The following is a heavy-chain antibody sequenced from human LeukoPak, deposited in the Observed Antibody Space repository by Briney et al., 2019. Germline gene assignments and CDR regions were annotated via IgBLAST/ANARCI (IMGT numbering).Heavy chain of an antibody. V-gene: IGHV3-23*01. CDR3: AKEGIQLWTDY. CDR2: ISGSGGST. J-gene: IGHJ4*02. Sequence: GGSLRLSCAASGFTFRGYWMSWVRQAPGKGLEWVSAISGSGGSTYYADSVKGRFTISRDNSKNTLYLQMNSLRAEDTAVYYCAKEGIQLWTDYWGQGTLVTVSS. D-gene: IGHD5-18*01. CDR1: GFTFRGYW.